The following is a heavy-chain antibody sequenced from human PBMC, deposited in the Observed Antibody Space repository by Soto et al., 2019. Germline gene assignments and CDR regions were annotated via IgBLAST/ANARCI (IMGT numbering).Heavy chain of an antibody. J-gene: IGHJ5*02. CDR3: ARERPDGARLDP. CDR1: GGSISSGDYY. Sequence: SETLSLTCTVSGGSISSGDYYWSWIRQPPGKGLEWIGYIYYSGSTYYSPSLKSRVTISVDTSKNQFSLKLSSVTAADTAVYYCARERPDGARLDPWGQGTLVTISS. V-gene: IGHV4-30-4*01. D-gene: IGHD6-6*01. CDR2: IYYSGST.